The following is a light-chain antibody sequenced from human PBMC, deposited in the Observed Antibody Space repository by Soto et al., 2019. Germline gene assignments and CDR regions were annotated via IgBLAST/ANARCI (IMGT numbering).Light chain of an antibody. CDR2: DVS. CDR3: SSYTSSNTPFYV. CDR1: SSDIGGYNY. J-gene: IGLJ1*01. V-gene: IGLV2-14*03. Sequence: QSALTQPASVSGSPGQSITISCTGTSSDIGGYNYVSWYQQHPGKAPKLMIYDVSNRPSGVSNRFSGSKSGNTASLTISGLQAEDESDYYCSSYTSSNTPFYVFGTGTKVTVL.